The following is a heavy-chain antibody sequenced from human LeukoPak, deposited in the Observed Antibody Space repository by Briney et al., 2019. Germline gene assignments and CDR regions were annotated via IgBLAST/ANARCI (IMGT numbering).Heavy chain of an antibody. V-gene: IGHV4-34*01. J-gene: IGHJ1*01. Sequence: SETLSLTCAVYGGSFSGYYWSWIRQPPGKGLEWIGEINHSGSTNYNPSLKSRVTISADTSKNQFSLKLSSVTAADTAVYYCARGRVWLEYFQHWGQGTLVAVSS. CDR3: ARGRVWLEYFQH. CDR2: INHSGST. D-gene: IGHD5-12*01. CDR1: GGSFSGYY.